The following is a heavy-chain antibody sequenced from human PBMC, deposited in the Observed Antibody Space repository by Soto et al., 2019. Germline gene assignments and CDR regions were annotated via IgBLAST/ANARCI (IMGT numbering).Heavy chain of an antibody. Sequence: SETLSLTCTVSGGSISSSSYYWGWIRQPPGKGLEWIGSIYYSGSTYYNPSLKSRVTISVDTSKNQFSLKLSSVTAADTAVYYCARHGEMYYDYVWGSYRSDYYYYGMDVWGQVTTVT. D-gene: IGHD3-16*02. J-gene: IGHJ6*02. V-gene: IGHV4-39*01. CDR3: ARHGEMYYDYVWGSYRSDYYYYGMDV. CDR2: IYYSGST. CDR1: GGSISSSSYY.